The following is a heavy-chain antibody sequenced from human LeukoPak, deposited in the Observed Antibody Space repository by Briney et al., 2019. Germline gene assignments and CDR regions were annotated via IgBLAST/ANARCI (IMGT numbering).Heavy chain of an antibody. J-gene: IGHJ6*02. CDR3: APFTMVRGVPYYHYGMDV. D-gene: IGHD3-10*01. Sequence: ASVKVSCKVSGYTLTELSMHWVRQAPGKGLEWMGGFDPEDGETIYAQKFQGRVTMTEDTSTDTAYMELSSLRSEDTAVYYCAPFTMVRGVPYYHYGMDVWGQGTTVTVSS. V-gene: IGHV1-24*01. CDR2: FDPEDGET. CDR1: GYTLTELS.